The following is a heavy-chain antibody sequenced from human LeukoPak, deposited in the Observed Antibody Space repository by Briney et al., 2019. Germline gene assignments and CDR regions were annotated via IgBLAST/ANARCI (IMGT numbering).Heavy chain of an antibody. D-gene: IGHD1-14*01. V-gene: IGHV3-7*03. J-gene: IGHJ4*02. CDR2: IRGDGNEK. CDR1: GFIFSSYW. Sequence: GGSLRLSCAASGFIFSSYWMTWVRQAPGRGLEFVANIRGDGNEKYYMDSMKGRLTISRDNAKNSLFLQMSGLRAEDTAVYYCMTELLGYRGQGTLVTVSS. CDR3: MTELLGY.